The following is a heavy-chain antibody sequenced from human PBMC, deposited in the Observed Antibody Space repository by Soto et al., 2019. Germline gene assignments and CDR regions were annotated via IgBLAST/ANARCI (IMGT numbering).Heavy chain of an antibody. CDR3: ARDRRGSGWYDYFDY. CDR1: GFTFSSYG. Sequence: QVQLVESGGGVVQPGRSLRLSCAASGFTFSSYGMHWVRQAPGKGLEWVAVIWYDGSNENYADSVKGRFTISRDNSKNTLDLQMNSLRAEDTALYYCARDRRGSGWYDYFDYWGQGTLVTVSS. D-gene: IGHD6-19*01. J-gene: IGHJ4*02. V-gene: IGHV3-33*01. CDR2: IWYDGSNE.